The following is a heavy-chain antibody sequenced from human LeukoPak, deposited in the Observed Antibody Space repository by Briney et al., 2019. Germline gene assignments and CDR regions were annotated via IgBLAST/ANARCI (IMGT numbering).Heavy chain of an antibody. J-gene: IGHJ4*02. Sequence: GRSLRLSCADSGVTFSNYGMQWVRQAPGKGLEWVSSISSSSSYIYYADSVKGRFTISRDNAKNSLYLQMNNLRAEDTAVYYCARDPPGDYYDSSGYMYYWGQGTLVTVSS. D-gene: IGHD3-22*01. V-gene: IGHV3-21*01. CDR3: ARDPPGDYYDSSGYMYY. CDR1: GVTFSNYG. CDR2: ISSSSSYI.